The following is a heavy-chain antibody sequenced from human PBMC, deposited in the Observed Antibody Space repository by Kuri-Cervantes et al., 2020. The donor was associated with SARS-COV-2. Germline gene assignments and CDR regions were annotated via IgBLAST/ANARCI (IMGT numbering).Heavy chain of an antibody. CDR1: GFTFSGYT. V-gene: IGHV3-21*01. Sequence: RTCVGTGFTFSGYTMNWVRQAPGKALQWVAAVSGSGSYIYYADSVKGRFTVFRDSAKNSLYQQLNNLRGEDTAVYYCARVAGEGPIYYYYMDVWGKGTTVTVSS. J-gene: IGHJ6*03. CDR3: ARVAGEGPIYYYYMDV. CDR2: VSGSGSYI. D-gene: IGHD2-21*01.